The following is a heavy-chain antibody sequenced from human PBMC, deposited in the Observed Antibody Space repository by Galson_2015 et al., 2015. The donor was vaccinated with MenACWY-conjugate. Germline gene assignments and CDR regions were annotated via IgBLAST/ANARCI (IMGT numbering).Heavy chain of an antibody. CDR2: IRSKADGGTP. CDR3: SSPYDSGGYSSMGLLPS. Sequence: SLRLSCAASGLTFTNAWMTWVRQAPGKGLEWVGRIRSKADGGTPAYAAPVEGRFSISRDDSKNMVYLQMNSLKVEDTAVYYCSSPYDSGGYSSMGLLPSWGQGVLVVVSS. D-gene: IGHD3-22*01. J-gene: IGHJ5*02. CDR1: GLTFTNAW. V-gene: IGHV3-15*01.